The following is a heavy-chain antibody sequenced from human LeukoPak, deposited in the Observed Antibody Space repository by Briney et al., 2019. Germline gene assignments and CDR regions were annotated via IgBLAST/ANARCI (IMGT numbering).Heavy chain of an antibody. Sequence: ASVKVSCKASGYTFTSYDINWVRQATGQGLEWMGWMNPNSGYTGYAQKFQGRVTITRNTSISTAYMELSSLRSEDTAVYYCARRRAAAGTQHFDYWGQGTLVTASS. CDR2: MNPNSGYT. CDR3: ARRRAAAGTQHFDY. D-gene: IGHD6-13*01. V-gene: IGHV1-8*03. J-gene: IGHJ4*02. CDR1: GYTFTSYD.